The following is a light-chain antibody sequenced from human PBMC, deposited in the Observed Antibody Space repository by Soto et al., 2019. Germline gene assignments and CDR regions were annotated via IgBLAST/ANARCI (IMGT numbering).Light chain of an antibody. CDR1: SSDVGSYNL. V-gene: IGLV2-23*02. CDR2: EVS. Sequence: QSALTQPASESGSPGQSITISCTGTSSDVGSYNLVSWYQQHPGKAPKLMIYEVSKRPSGVSNRFSGSKSGNTASLTISGLQAEDEADYYCCSYVGSSTLVFGGGTKVTVL. CDR3: CSYVGSSTLV. J-gene: IGLJ3*02.